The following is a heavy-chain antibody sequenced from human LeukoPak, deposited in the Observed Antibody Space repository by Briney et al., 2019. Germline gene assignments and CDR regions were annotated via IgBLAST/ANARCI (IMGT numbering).Heavy chain of an antibody. V-gene: IGHV3-30*04. J-gene: IGHJ1*01. D-gene: IGHD2-2*01. CDR1: GFTFSSYA. Sequence: GGSLRLSCAASGFTFSSYAMHWVRQAPGKGLEWVAVISYDGSNKYYADSVKGRFTISRDNSKNTLYLQMNSLRAEDTAVYYCARTYPGVIVVVPAAPGPSSAEYFQHWGQGTTVTISS. CDR2: ISYDGSNK. CDR3: ARTYPGVIVVVPAAPGPSSAEYFQH.